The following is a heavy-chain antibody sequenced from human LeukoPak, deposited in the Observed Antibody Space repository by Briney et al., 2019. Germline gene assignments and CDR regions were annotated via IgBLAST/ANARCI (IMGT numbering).Heavy chain of an antibody. Sequence: GGSLRLSCAVSGFTFSSYWMHWVRQAPGKGLEWVAFIRYDGSNKYYADSVKGRFTISRDNSKNTLYLQMNSLRAEDTAVYYCARARDGYPIGYFDYWGQGTLVTVSS. CDR3: ARARDGYPIGYFDY. D-gene: IGHD5-24*01. J-gene: IGHJ4*02. CDR2: IRYDGSNK. V-gene: IGHV3-30*02. CDR1: GFTFSSYW.